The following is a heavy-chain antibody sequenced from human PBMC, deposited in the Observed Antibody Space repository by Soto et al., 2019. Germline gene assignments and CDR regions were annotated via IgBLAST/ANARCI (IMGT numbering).Heavy chain of an antibody. CDR3: ARGRRFYYYAMDV. V-gene: IGHV3-11*01. CDR2: ISNTGTTM. CDR1: GFTFSDYY. J-gene: IGHJ6*02. Sequence: GGSVRLSCAASGFTFSDYYMNWIRQSPGKGLEWVSYISNTGTTMYYADSVKGRFTISRDNAKNSLYLHMESLRPEDTALYYCARGRRFYYYAMDVWGQGTTVTVSS.